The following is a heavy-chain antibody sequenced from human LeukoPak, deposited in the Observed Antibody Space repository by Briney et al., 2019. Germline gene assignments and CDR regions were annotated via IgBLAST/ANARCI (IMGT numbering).Heavy chain of an antibody. D-gene: IGHD3-22*01. CDR2: ITASSTCI. CDR3: ARAPSEIGGYYPEYFRH. J-gene: IGHJ1*01. Sequence: PGGSLRLSCAASGFSFSRSSMSWVRQAPGKGLEWVASITASSTCIYYADSVKGRFTISRDNAEKSVYLQMNSLRAEDTAVYYCARAPSEIGGYYPEYFRHWGQGTLVTVSS. CDR1: GFSFSRSS. V-gene: IGHV3-21*01.